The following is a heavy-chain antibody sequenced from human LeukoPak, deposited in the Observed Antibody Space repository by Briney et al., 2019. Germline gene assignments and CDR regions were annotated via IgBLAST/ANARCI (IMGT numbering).Heavy chain of an antibody. D-gene: IGHD4-17*01. Sequence: SETLSLTCAVYGGSFSGYYWSWIRQPPGKGLEWIGEINHSGSTYYNPSLKSRVTISVDTSKNQFSLKLSSVTAADTAVYYCARDLGDLSFDYWGQGTLVTVSS. CDR1: GGSFSGYY. CDR3: ARDLGDLSFDY. J-gene: IGHJ4*02. V-gene: IGHV4-34*01. CDR2: INHSGST.